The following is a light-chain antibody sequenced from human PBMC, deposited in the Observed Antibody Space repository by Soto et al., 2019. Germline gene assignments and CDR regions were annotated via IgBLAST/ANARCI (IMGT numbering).Light chain of an antibody. CDR3: QQRSNWPAVT. CDR1: QSVSSY. V-gene: IGKV3-11*01. CDR2: DAS. J-gene: IGKJ4*01. Sequence: EIVLTQSPATLSLSPGERATLSCRASQSVSSYLAWYQQKPGQAPRLLIYDASNKANGIPARFSGSGSGTDFTPTISSLEPEDFAIYYCQQRSNWPAVTFGGGNKVEIK.